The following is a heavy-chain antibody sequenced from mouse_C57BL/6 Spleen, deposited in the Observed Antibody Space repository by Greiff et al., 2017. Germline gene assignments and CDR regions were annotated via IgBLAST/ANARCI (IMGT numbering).Heavy chain of an antibody. V-gene: IGHV6-6*01. Sequence: EVKVEESGGGLVQPGGSMKLSCAASGFTFSDAWMDWVRQSPEKGLEWVAEIRNKANNHATYYAESVKGRVTISRDDSKSSVYLQMNSLRTEDTGIYYCTRPSDSSGDAWFAYWGQGTLVTVSA. CDR3: TRPSDSSGDAWFAY. D-gene: IGHD3-2*02. J-gene: IGHJ3*01. CDR1: GFTFSDAW. CDR2: IRNKANNHAT.